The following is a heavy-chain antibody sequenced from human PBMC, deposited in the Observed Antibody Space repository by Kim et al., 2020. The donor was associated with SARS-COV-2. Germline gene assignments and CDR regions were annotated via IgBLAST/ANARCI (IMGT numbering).Heavy chain of an antibody. J-gene: IGHJ4*02. V-gene: IGHV1-18*01. CDR3: ARTSSGSGTYYPY. D-gene: IGHD3-10*01. Sequence: YAPKLQGRVTMTTDTSTSTAYMELRSLRSDDTAVYYCARTSSGSGTYYPYWGQGALVTVSS.